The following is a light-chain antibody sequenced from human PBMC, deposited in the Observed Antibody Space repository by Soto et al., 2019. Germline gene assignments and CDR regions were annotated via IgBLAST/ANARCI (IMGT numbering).Light chain of an antibody. CDR3: QQDNNWPPLT. V-gene: IGKV3-15*01. J-gene: IGKJ4*01. CDR2: GAS. CDR1: QSVSST. Sequence: EIVMTQSPATLSVSPGERATLSCRASQSVSSTLARYQQKPGQAPRLLIYGASTRATGIPARFSGSGSGTEFTLTISSLPSEDFAVYYCQQDNNWPPLTLGGGTKVEIK.